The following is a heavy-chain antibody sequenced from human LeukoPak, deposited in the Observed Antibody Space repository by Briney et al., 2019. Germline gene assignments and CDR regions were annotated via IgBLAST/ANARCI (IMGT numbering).Heavy chain of an antibody. CDR2: ISSSGSTI. CDR1: GFTFSSYE. Sequence: GGSLRLSCAASGFTFSSYEMNWVRQAPGKGLEWVSYISSSGSTIYYADSVKGRFTISRDNSKNTLYLQMNSLRAEDTAVFYCAKPDGDYVGQLDAFDIWGQGTMVTVSS. J-gene: IGHJ3*02. V-gene: IGHV3-48*03. D-gene: IGHD4-17*01. CDR3: AKPDGDYVGQLDAFDI.